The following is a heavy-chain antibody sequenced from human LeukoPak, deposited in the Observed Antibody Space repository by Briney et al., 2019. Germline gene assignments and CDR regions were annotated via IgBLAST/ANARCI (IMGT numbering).Heavy chain of an antibody. CDR3: ARSTSDYYGGNPDFGY. CDR2: ISSSSSYI. D-gene: IGHD4-23*01. CDR1: AFTFSSYS. Sequence: GGSLTLSCAPSAFTFSSYSMNCVRQAPGKGLEWVSSISSSSSYIYYADSVKGRFTISRDNAKKSLYLQMNSLRAEDTAVYYCARSTSDYYGGNPDFGYWGQGTLVTVSS. V-gene: IGHV3-21*01. J-gene: IGHJ4*02.